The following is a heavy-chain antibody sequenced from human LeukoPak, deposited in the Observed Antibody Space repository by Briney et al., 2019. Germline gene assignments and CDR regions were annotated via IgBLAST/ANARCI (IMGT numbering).Heavy chain of an antibody. CDR3: ARHLGTHDY. D-gene: IGHD1-1*01. CDR2: IYYSGST. V-gene: IGHV4-39*01. Sequence: PSETLSLTCTVSGGSISSSSYYWGWIRQPPGKGLEWIGSIYYSGSTYYNPSLKSRVTISVDTSKNQFSLKLSSVTAADTAVYYCARHLGTHDYWGQGNLVTVSS. CDR1: GGSISSSSYY. J-gene: IGHJ4*02.